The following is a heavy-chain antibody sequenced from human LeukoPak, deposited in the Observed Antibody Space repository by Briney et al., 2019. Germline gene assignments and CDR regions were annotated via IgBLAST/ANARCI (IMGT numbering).Heavy chain of an antibody. CDR1: GGSISSGGYY. CDR3: ARDSGYVSDY. V-gene: IGHV4-31*03. D-gene: IGHD5-12*01. Sequence: SETLSLTCTVSGGSISSGGYYWSWIRQHPGKGLEWIGYIYHNGPTYYNPSLKGRVTISVDTSKNQFSLNLTSVTAADTAVYYCARDSGYVSDYWGQGALVTVSS. CDR2: IYHNGPT. J-gene: IGHJ4*02.